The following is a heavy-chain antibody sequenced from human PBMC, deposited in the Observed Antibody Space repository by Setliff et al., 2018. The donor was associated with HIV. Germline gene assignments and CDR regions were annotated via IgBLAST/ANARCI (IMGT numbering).Heavy chain of an antibody. J-gene: IGHJ4*02. CDR3: ARDEATGGVDY. Sequence: GGSLRLSCAASGFTFSTYWMSWVRQAPGKGLEWVANINQDGGEKYYVDSVKGRFTISRDNAKNSVYLQMNSLRAEDTAVYYCARDEATGGVDYWGQGTLVTVSS. V-gene: IGHV3-7*01. CDR2: INQDGGEK. D-gene: IGHD3-16*01. CDR1: GFTFSTYW.